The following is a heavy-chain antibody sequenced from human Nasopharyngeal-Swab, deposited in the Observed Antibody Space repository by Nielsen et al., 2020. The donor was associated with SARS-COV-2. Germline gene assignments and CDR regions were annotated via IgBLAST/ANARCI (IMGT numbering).Heavy chain of an antibody. D-gene: IGHD2-2*01. V-gene: IGHV3-30-3*01. J-gene: IGHJ4*02. CDR2: ISYDGSNK. CDR1: GFTFSSYA. Sequence: GESLKISCAASGFTFSSYAMHWVRQAPGKGLEWVAVISYDGSNKYYADSVKGRFTIPTDNSKNTLYLQMNSLLAEDTAVYYCLRAPVPAAIIDYWGQGTLVSVSS. CDR3: LRAPVPAAIIDY.